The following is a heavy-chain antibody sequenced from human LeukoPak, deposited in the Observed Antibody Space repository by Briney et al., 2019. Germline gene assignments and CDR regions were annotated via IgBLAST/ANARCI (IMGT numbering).Heavy chain of an antibody. D-gene: IGHD1-26*01. Sequence: GGSLRLSCAASGFTFSSYAMHWVRQAPGKGLEYVSAISSNGGSTYYANSVKGRFTISRDNSKNTLYLQMGSLRAEDMAVYYCARVEGSCGEVDVWGRGTTVTVSS. V-gene: IGHV3-64*01. CDR2: ISSNGGST. CDR3: ARVEGSCGEVDV. CDR1: GFTFSSYA. J-gene: IGHJ6*04.